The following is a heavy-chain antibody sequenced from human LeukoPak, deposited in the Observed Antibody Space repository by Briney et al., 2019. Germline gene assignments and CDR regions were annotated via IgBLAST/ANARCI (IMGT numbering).Heavy chain of an antibody. V-gene: IGHV4-34*01. D-gene: IGHD6-13*01. J-gene: IGHJ4*02. CDR2: INHSGRT. CDR1: GGFFSGYY. CDR3: ARGVDSSWYYFDY. Sequence: SETLSLTCAVYGGFFSGYYWNWIRQPPGKGLEWIGEINHSGRTNYNPSLKSRVTISVDTSKKQFSLKLSSVTAADTAVYYCARGVDSSWYYFDYWGQGTLVTVSS.